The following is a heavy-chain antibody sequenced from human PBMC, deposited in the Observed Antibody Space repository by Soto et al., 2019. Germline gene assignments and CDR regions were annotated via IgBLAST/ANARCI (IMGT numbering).Heavy chain of an antibody. Sequence: ASVKVSCKVSGYTLTELSMHWVRQAPGKGLEWMGGFDPEDGETIYAQKFQGRVTMTEDTSTDTAYMELSSLRSEDTAVYYCAINSYDYIWGSYRYGYWGQGTLVTVSS. V-gene: IGHV1-24*01. CDR1: GYTLTELS. CDR3: AINSYDYIWGSYRYGY. J-gene: IGHJ4*02. CDR2: FDPEDGET. D-gene: IGHD3-16*02.